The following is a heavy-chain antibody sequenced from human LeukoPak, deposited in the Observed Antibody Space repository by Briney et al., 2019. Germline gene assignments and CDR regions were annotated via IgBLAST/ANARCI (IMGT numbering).Heavy chain of an antibody. CDR2: IYYSGST. CDR3: VAGGGGSPINI. V-gene: IGHV4-59*05. J-gene: IGHJ4*02. CDR1: DGAIAGYS. Sequence: SETLSLTCTVSDGAIAGYSWSWIRQPPGKGLEWIGSIYYSGSTYYNPSLKSRVTISVDTSKNQFSLKLSSVTAADTAVYYCVAGGGGSPINIWGQGTLVTVSS. D-gene: IGHD2-15*01.